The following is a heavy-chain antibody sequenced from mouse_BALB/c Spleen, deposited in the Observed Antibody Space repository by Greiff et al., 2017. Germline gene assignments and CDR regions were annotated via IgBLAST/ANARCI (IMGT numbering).Heavy chain of an antibody. J-gene: IGHJ3*01. CDR2: ISSGGGST. CDR3: ARSGITTVVARGFAY. D-gene: IGHD1-1*01. Sequence: EVQVVESGGGLVKPGGSLKLSCAASGFAFSSYDMSWVRQTPEKRLEWVAYISSGGGSTYYPDTVKGRFTISRDNPKNTLFLQMTSLRSEDTAMYYCARSGITTVVARGFAYWGQGTLVTVSA. CDR1: GFAFSSYD. V-gene: IGHV5-12-1*01.